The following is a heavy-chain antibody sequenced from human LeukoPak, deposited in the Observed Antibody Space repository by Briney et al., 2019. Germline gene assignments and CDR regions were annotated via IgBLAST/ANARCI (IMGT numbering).Heavy chain of an antibody. J-gene: IGHJ4*02. V-gene: IGHV4-34*01. D-gene: IGHD5-12*01. CDR3: ATRTGYSGYY. CDR1: GGSFRGYY. Sequence: PSETLSLTCAVYGGSFRGYYWSWIRQPPGKGLEWIGEINHSGSTNYNPSLKSRVTISVDTSKNQFSLKLSSVTAADTAVYYCATRTGYSGYYWGQGTLVTVSS. CDR2: INHSGST.